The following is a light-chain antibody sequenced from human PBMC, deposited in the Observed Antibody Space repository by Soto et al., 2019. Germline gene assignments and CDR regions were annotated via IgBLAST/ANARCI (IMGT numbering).Light chain of an antibody. CDR1: QSVSDY. CDR3: QQRSNWPPLT. CDR2: DAS. Sequence: ETVLTQSPASLSLSPGDRATLSCRAGQSVSDYVAWYQQKPGQSPRLLFFDASSRATGVPARFSAGGSGTDFTLIISSLEPEDFAVYYCQQRSNWPPLTFGQGTRLEIK. J-gene: IGKJ5*01. V-gene: IGKV3-11*01.